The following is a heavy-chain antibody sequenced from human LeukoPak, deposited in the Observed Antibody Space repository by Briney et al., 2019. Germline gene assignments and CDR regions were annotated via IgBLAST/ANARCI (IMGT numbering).Heavy chain of an antibody. J-gene: IGHJ3*02. D-gene: IGHD3-10*01. CDR1: GGSFSGYY. CDR3: ARPAMVRGFRAFDI. CDR2: INHSGST. V-gene: IGHV4-34*01. Sequence: SETLSLTCAVYGGSFSGYYWSWIRQPPGKGLEWIGEINHSGSTNYNPSLKSRVTISVDKSKNQFSLKLSSVTAADTAVYYCARPAMVRGFRAFDIWGQGTMVTVSS.